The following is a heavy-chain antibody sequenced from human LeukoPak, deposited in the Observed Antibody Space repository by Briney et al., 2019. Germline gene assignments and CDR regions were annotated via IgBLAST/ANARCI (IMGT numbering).Heavy chain of an antibody. J-gene: IGHJ4*02. CDR2: IYYSGST. CDR1: GGSISSYY. CDR3: ARPSYYYDSSGSGPFDY. Sequence: PSETLSLTCTVSGGSISSYYWGWIRQPPGKGLEWIGSIYYSGSTYYNPSLKSRVTISVDTSKNQFSLKLSSVTAADTAVYYCARPSYYYDSSGSGPFDYWGQGTLVTVSS. D-gene: IGHD3-22*01. V-gene: IGHV4-39*01.